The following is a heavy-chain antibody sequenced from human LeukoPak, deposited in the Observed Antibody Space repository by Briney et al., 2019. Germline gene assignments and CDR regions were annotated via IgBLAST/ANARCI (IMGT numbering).Heavy chain of an antibody. Sequence: PVASVKVSCKASGYTFVGYYLHWVRQAPGQGLEWMAWIDPYTGNTHYAQKFQGRITVTRDTSVSTTYTELSWLTSDDTARYYCAREYSASEHWGQGTLVTVSS. CDR3: AREYSASEH. V-gene: IGHV1-2*02. CDR2: IDPYTGNT. CDR1: GYTFVGYY. J-gene: IGHJ4*02. D-gene: IGHD5-12*01.